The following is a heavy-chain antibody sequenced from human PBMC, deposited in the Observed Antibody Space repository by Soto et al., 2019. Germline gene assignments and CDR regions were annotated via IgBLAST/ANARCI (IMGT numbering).Heavy chain of an antibody. CDR2: INRDFNT. CDR1: GFTFSNHV. J-gene: IGHJ4*02. CDR3: VNGDYY. D-gene: IGHD4-17*01. Sequence: EEQLVESGGGLVQPGGSLRPSCAASGFTFSNHVMNWVRQAPGRGLEWVSSINRDFNTYYADSVKGRFTISRDNAKDSLYLQMKSLRADDTAVYYCVNGDYYVGQGTLVTVSS. V-gene: IGHV3-48*01.